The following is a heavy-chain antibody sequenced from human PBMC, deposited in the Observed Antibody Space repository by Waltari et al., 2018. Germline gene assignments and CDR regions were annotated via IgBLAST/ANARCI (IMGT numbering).Heavy chain of an antibody. CDR2: IYHSGST. D-gene: IGHD1-26*01. V-gene: IGHV4-38-2*01. Sequence: QVQLQESGPGLVKPSETLSLTCAVSGYSISSGYYWGWIRQPPGKGLEWIGSIYHSGSTYYNPSLKSRVTISVDTSKNQFSLKLSSVTAADTAVYYCASIYYSHAFDIWGQGTMVTVSS. CDR3: ASIYYSHAFDI. J-gene: IGHJ3*02. CDR1: GYSISSGYY.